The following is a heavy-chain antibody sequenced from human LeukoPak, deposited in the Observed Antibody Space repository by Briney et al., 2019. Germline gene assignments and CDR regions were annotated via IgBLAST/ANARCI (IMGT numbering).Heavy chain of an antibody. D-gene: IGHD2-2*01. Sequence: PSETLSLTCTVSGGSISSYYWSWIRQPPGKGLEWIGYIYYSGSTNYNPSLKGRVTISVDTSKNQFSLKLSSVTAADTAVYYCARHLTTWGSLVVPANFDYWGQGTLVTVSS. CDR1: GGSISSYY. CDR3: ARHLTTWGSLVVPANFDY. J-gene: IGHJ4*02. CDR2: IYYSGST. V-gene: IGHV4-59*08.